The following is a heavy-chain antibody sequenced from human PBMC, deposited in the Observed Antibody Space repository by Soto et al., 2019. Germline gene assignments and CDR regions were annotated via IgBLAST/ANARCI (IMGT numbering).Heavy chain of an antibody. CDR3: ARDTARAMVRIYYGMDV. CDR2: IWYDGSNK. D-gene: IGHD3-10*01. J-gene: IGHJ6*02. V-gene: IGHV3-33*01. CDR1: GFTFSSYG. Sequence: LRLSCAAPGFTFSSYGMHWVRQAPGKGLEWVAVIWYDGSNKYYADSVKGRFTISRDNSKNTLYLQMNSLRAEDTAVYYCARDTARAMVRIYYGMDVWGQGTTVTVSS.